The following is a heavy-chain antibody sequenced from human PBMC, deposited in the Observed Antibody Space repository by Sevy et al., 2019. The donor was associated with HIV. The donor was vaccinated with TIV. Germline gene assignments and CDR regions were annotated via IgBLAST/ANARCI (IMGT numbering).Heavy chain of an antibody. D-gene: IGHD2-15*01. CDR3: ARAYCSGGRCYSLAY. Sequence: ASVKVSCKTSGYTFTNYRIFWVRQAPGQGPESMGWISPHNGDTRYAQKFRGRVTLITDTSTTTAYMELRSLRSDDSALYYCARAYCSGGRCYSLAYWGQGTLVTVSS. V-gene: IGHV1-18*01. J-gene: IGHJ4*02. CDR2: ISPHNGDT. CDR1: GYTFTNYR.